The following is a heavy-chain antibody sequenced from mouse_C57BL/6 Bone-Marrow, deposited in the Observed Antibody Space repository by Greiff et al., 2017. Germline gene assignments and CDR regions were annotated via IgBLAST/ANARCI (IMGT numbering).Heavy chain of an antibody. D-gene: IGHD2-4*01. V-gene: IGHV10-1*01. Sequence: EVQGVESGGGLVQPKGSLKLSCAASGFSFNTYAMNWVRQAPGKGLEWVARIRSKSNNYATYYADSVKDRFTISRDDSESMLYLQMNNLKTEDTAMYYCVRPYYYDYDPLFAYWGQGTLVTVSA. CDR2: IRSKSNNYAT. CDR3: VRPYYYDYDPLFAY. CDR1: GFSFNTYA. J-gene: IGHJ3*01.